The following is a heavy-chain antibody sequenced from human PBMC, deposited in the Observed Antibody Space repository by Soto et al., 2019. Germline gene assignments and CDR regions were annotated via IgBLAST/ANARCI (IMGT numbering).Heavy chain of an antibody. D-gene: IGHD3-3*01. V-gene: IGHV4-59*01. CDR2: IYYSGST. CDR3: ARGELPYYDFWSGYYGDHWFDP. J-gene: IGHJ5*02. Sequence: PSETLSLTCTVSGGSISSYYWSWIRQPPGKGLEWRGYIYYSGSTNYNPSLKSRVTISVDTSKNQFSLKLSSVTAADAAVYYCARGELPYYDFWSGYYGDHWFDPWGQGTLVTVSS. CDR1: GGSISSYY.